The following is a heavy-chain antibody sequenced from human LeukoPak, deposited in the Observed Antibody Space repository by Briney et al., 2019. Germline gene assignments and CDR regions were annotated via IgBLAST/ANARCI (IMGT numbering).Heavy chain of an antibody. J-gene: IGHJ4*02. CDR3: ARDIVNGG. CDR1: GFTFSTDW. D-gene: IGHD2-8*01. Sequence: GGSLRLSCAASGFTFSTDWMHLVRQVPGKGLVWASRIKGDGSHTDYADSVKGRFTISRDNAKNTLYLQMNSLRDEDTAIYYCARDIVNGGWGRGTLVTVSS. V-gene: IGHV3-74*01. CDR2: IKGDGSHT.